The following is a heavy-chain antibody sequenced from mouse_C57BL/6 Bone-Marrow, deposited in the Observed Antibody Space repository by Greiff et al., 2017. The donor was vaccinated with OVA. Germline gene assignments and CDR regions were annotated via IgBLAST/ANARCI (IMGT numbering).Heavy chain of an antibody. CDR1: GFTFSDYY. J-gene: IGHJ3*01. CDR3: ARYGQAWFAY. Sequence: EVKVVESGGGLVQPGGSLKLSCAASGFTFSDYYMYWVRQTPEKRLEWVAYISNGGGSTYYPDTVKGRFTISRDNAKNTLYLQRSRLKSEDTAMYYCARYGQAWFAYWGQGTLVTVSA. V-gene: IGHV5-12*01. CDR2: ISNGGGST. D-gene: IGHD1-1*02.